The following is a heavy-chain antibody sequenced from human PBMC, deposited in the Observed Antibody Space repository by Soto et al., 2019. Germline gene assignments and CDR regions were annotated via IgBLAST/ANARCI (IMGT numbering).Heavy chain of an antibody. D-gene: IGHD3-9*01. CDR2: ISAYNGNT. CDR3: VRPAGFFDY. V-gene: IGHV1-18*04. CDR1: CYTFTSYG. J-gene: IGHJ4*02. Sequence: SGKVSFKASCYTFTSYGISWVRQAPGQGLEWMGWISAYNGNTNYAQKLQGRVTMTTDTSTSTAYMELRSLRSDDKAVYYCVRPAGFFDYWGQGTLVTVYS.